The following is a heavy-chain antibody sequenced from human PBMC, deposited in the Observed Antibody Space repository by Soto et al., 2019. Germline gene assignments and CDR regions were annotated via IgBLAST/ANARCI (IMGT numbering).Heavy chain of an antibody. CDR1: GGSISSYY. Sequence: SETLSLTCTVSGGSISSYYWSWIRQPPGKGLEWIGYIYYSGSTNYNPSLKSRVTISVDTSKNQFSLKLSSVTAADTAVYYCARVGSGSGSFDYWGQGTLVTVS. J-gene: IGHJ4*02. V-gene: IGHV4-59*01. D-gene: IGHD3-10*01. CDR3: ARVGSGSGSFDY. CDR2: IYYSGST.